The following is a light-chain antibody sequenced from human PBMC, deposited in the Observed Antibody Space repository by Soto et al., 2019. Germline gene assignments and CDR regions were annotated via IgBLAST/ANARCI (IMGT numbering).Light chain of an antibody. Sequence: ELVITQSPATLSVSPGGRATLSCRASQSVSLSLAWYQQKPGQAPRLLIYDASKRASGFPARFSGSGSGTDFTLTISRLEPEDFAVYYCQQYGSSRWTFGQGPKVDIK. CDR1: QSVSLS. J-gene: IGKJ1*01. CDR3: QQYGSSRWT. V-gene: IGKV3-20*01. CDR2: DAS.